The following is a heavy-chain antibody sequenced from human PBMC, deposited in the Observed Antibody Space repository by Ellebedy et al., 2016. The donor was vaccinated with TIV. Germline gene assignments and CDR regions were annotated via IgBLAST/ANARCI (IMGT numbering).Heavy chain of an antibody. J-gene: IGHJ4*02. CDR2: ISGSGGST. CDR1: GFTFSSYA. Sequence: GESLKISCAASGFTFSSYAMSWVRQAPGKGLEWVSAISGSGGSTYYADSVKGRFTISRDNSKNTLYLQMNSLRAEDTAVYYCARDEVAGTHFFDYWGQGALVSVSS. D-gene: IGHD6-19*01. CDR3: ARDEVAGTHFFDY. V-gene: IGHV3-23*01.